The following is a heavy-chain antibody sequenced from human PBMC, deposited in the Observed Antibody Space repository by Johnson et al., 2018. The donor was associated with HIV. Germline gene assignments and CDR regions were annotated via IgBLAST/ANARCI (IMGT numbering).Heavy chain of an antibody. CDR2: ISYDGSNK. Sequence: QVQLVESGGGVAQPGRSLRLSCAASGFTFSFYAMHWVRQAPGKGLEWVAVISYDGSNKYYADSVKGRFTISRDNSKNTLYLQMNSLRAEDTAVYYCAKGPAYDGDYLHDAFDIWGQGTMVTVSS. J-gene: IGHJ3*02. CDR3: AKGPAYDGDYLHDAFDI. D-gene: IGHD4-17*01. V-gene: IGHV3-30*04. CDR1: GFTFSFYA.